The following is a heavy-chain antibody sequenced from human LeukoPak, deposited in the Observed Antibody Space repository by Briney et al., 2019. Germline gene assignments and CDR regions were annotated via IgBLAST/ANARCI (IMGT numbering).Heavy chain of an antibody. CDR3: ARGVGLLWFGEFPIYYYYYMDV. Sequence: SVKVSCKASGGTFSSYAISWVRQAPGQGLEWMGGIIPIFGTANYAQKFQGRVTITADKSTSTAYMELSSLRSEDTAVYYCARGVGLLWFGEFPIYYYYYMDVWGKGTTVTISS. CDR2: IIPIFGTA. CDR1: GGTFSSYA. D-gene: IGHD3-10*01. V-gene: IGHV1-69*06. J-gene: IGHJ6*03.